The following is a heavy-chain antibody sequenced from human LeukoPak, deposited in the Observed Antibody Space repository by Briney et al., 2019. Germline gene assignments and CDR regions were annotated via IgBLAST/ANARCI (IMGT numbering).Heavy chain of an antibody. CDR2: IYYKGST. J-gene: IGHJ4*02. D-gene: IGHD1-26*01. CDR1: GGSTSSSSYY. V-gene: IGHV4-39*01. Sequence: SETLSLTCTVSGGSTSSSSYYWGWIRQPPGKGLEWIGRIYYKGSTYYNPSLKTRVTISDDTTKDQFSVKLSSVTAADPAVYYCARQGIVGATSAPPLDYWGQGTVVSVSS. CDR3: ARQGIVGATSAPPLDY.